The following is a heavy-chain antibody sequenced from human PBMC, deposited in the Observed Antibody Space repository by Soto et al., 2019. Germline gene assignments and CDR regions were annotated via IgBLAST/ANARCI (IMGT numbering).Heavy chain of an antibody. D-gene: IGHD3-9*01. V-gene: IGHV3-7*01. Sequence: EVQLVESGGGLVQPGGSLRLSCAASGFTFSSYWMSWVRQAPGKGLEWVANIKQDGSEKYYVDSVKGRFTISRDNAKNSLYLQMNSLRAEDTAVYYCARGGRPNDRDRMDVWGQGTTVTVSS. CDR2: IKQDGSEK. CDR3: ARGGRPNDRDRMDV. J-gene: IGHJ6*02. CDR1: GFTFSSYW.